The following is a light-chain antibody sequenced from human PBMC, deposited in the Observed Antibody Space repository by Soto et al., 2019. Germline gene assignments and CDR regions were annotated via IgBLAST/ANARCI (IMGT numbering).Light chain of an antibody. CDR2: RDS. V-gene: IGLV1-47*01. CDR3: AAWDDSLSVVV. J-gene: IGLJ2*01. Sequence: QSVLTQSPSASGTPGQTVTISCSGSRSNIGSNYVYRYQQLPGTAPKLLIYRDSQRPSGVPDRFSGSKSDTSASLAISGLRSEDEADYYCAAWDDSLSVVVFGGGTKLTVL. CDR1: RSNIGSNY.